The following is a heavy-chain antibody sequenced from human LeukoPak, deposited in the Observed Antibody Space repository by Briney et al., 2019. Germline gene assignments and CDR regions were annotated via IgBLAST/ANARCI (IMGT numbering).Heavy chain of an antibody. J-gene: IGHJ2*01. CDR1: GHTFTGYY. CDR3: ARGVGPRYFDL. Sequence: GASVKVSCKASGHTFTGYYIHWVRQAPGQGLEWMGWINPNSGDTNYAQKSQGRVTMTRDTSISTAYMELSRLRSDDTAVYYCARGVGPRYFDLWGRGTLVTVSS. D-gene: IGHD1-26*01. CDR2: INPNSGDT. V-gene: IGHV1-2*02.